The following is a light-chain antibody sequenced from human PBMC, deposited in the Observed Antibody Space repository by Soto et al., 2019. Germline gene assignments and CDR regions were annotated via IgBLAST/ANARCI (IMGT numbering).Light chain of an antibody. CDR3: QQRSNWTLT. CDR1: QSVRSN. V-gene: IGKV3-11*01. J-gene: IGKJ4*01. CDR2: DAY. Sequence: EIVFTQSPATLSLSPGERATLSCRASQSVRSNLAWYQQKPGQAPRLLIFDAYNRETGILGRFSGSGSGTEFTLTISSLEPEDFAVYYCQQRSNWTLTFGGGTKVDIK.